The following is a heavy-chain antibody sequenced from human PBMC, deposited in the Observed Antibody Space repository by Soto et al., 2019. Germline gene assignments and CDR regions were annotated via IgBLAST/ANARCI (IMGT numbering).Heavy chain of an antibody. CDR3: ARPMVRGKYYYGMDV. J-gene: IGHJ6*02. CDR1: GYNFTSYW. CDR2: IYPGDSDT. V-gene: IGHV5-51*01. Sequence: GESLKISCKGSGYNFTSYWIGWVRQMPGKGLEWMGIIYPGDSDTRYSPSFQGQVTISADKSISTAYLQWSSLKASDTAMYYCARPMVRGKYYYGMDVWGQGTTVTVSS. D-gene: IGHD3-10*01.